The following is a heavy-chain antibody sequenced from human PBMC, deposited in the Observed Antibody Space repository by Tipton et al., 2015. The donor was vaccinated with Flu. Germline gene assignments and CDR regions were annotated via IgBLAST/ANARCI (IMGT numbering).Heavy chain of an antibody. V-gene: IGHV4-38-2*01. CDR2: IYHRGT. D-gene: IGHD2-15*01. CDR1: GYSISDGYY. CDR3: AKVEGSFEQGHCIGPDCWIDA. J-gene: IGHJ5*02. Sequence: TLSLTCAVSGYSISDGYYWGWIRQPPGKGLEWIGSIYHRGTNFNPSLKGRVTISMDTPKNQFSLRLNSITAADTATYYCAKVEGSFEQGHCIGPDCWIDAWGQGTLVTVSS.